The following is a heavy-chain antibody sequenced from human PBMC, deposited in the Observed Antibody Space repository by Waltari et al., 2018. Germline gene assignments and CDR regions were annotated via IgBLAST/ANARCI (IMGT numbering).Heavy chain of an antibody. CDR3: ATYCSSTSCYQVYYGMDV. CDR1: GSTFTGYY. V-gene: IGHV1-2*06. Sequence: VQLVQSGAEVKKPGASVKVSCKASGSTFTGYYMHWVRQAPGPGLEWMGRINPNSGGTNYAQKFQGRVTMTRDTSISTAYMELSRLRSDDTAVYYWATYCSSTSCYQVYYGMDVWGQGTTVTVSS. J-gene: IGHJ6*02. CDR2: INPNSGGT. D-gene: IGHD2-2*01.